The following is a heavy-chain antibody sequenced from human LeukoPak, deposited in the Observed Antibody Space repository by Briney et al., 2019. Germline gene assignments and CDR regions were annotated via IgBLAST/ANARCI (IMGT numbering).Heavy chain of an antibody. J-gene: IGHJ3*02. CDR2: IYTSGST. CDR1: GGSISSYY. Sequence: PSETLSLTCTVSGGSISSYYWSWIRQPAGKGLEWIGRIYTSGSTNYNPSLKSRVTMSVDTSKNQFSLKLSSVTAADTAVYYCARVVSGYCSSTSCYTGDAFDIWGQGTMVTVSS. D-gene: IGHD2-2*02. V-gene: IGHV4-4*07. CDR3: ARVVSGYCSSTSCYTGDAFDI.